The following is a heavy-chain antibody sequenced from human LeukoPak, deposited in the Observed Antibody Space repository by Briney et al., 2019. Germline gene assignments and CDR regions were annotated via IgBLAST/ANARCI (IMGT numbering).Heavy chain of an antibody. Sequence: PSETLSLTCAVYGGSFSGYYWTWIRQPPGKGLEWIAEISHSGTTNYNPALRSRVTTSVDTSKNQFSLKLISVTAADTGVYYCARASPKHDSWGQGTLVIVSP. CDR2: ISHSGTT. CDR1: GGSFSGYY. V-gene: IGHV4-34*01. J-gene: IGHJ5*01. CDR3: ARASPKHDS.